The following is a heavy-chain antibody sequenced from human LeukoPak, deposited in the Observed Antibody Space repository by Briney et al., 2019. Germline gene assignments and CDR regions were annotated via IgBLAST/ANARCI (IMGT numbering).Heavy chain of an antibody. CDR3: ARALTYDFWSGYPDAFDI. J-gene: IGHJ3*02. V-gene: IGHV3-9*03. D-gene: IGHD3-3*01. Sequence: GGSLRLSCAASGFTFDDYAMHWVRQAPGKGLEWVSGISWNSGSIGYADSVKGRFTISRDNAKNSLYLQMNSLRAEDMALYYCARALTYDFWSGYPDAFDIWGQGTMVTVSS. CDR2: ISWNSGSI. CDR1: GFTFDDYA.